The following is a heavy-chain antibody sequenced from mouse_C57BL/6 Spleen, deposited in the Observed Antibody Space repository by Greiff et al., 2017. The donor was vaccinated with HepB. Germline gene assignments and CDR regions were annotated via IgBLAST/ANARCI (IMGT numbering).Heavy chain of an antibody. D-gene: IGHD1-1*01. V-gene: IGHV1-69*01. J-gene: IGHJ1*03. CDR1: GYTFTSYW. CDR3: ARKGSNYWYVDV. CDR2: IDSSDSYT. Sequence: QVQLQQPGAELVMPGASVKLSCKASGYTFTSYWMHWVKQRPGQGLEWIGEIDSSDSYTNYNQKFKGKSTLTVDKSSSTAYMQLSSLTSEDSAVYYCARKGSNYWYVDVGGTGTTVSVSS.